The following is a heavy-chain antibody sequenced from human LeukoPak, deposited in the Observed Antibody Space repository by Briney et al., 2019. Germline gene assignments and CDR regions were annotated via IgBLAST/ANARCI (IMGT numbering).Heavy chain of an antibody. Sequence: GGSLRLSCAASGFTFSLYWMNWVRRAPGKGLEWVANIKQDGSEKNYVDSVKGRFTISRDNAKNSLYLQMNNLRVEDTAMYYCAGGTGFIIKDWGQGTLVTVTS. V-gene: IGHV3-7*03. CDR2: IKQDGSEK. CDR3: AGGTGFIIKD. D-gene: IGHD3-9*01. CDR1: GFTFSLYW. J-gene: IGHJ4*02.